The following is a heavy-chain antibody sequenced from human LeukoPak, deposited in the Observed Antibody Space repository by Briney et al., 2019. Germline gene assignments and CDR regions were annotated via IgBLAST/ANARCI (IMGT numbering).Heavy chain of an antibody. CDR1: GGTFSSYA. V-gene: IGHV1-69*05. Sequence: GSSVKVSCKASGGTFSSYAISWVRPAPGQGLEWMGGIIPIFGTANYAQKFQGRVTITTDESTGTAYMELSSLRSEDTAVYYCARAPLVAAAGTAYYYYYMDVWGKGTTVTVSS. CDR3: ARAPLVAAAGTAYYYYYMDV. D-gene: IGHD6-13*01. CDR2: IIPIFGTA. J-gene: IGHJ6*03.